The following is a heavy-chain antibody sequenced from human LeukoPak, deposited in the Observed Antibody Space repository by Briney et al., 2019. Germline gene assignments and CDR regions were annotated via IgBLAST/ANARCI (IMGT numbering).Heavy chain of an antibody. CDR3: ARLFHPALSGNYPFDY. J-gene: IGHJ4*02. CDR1: GGSIRNDY. V-gene: IGHV4-59*01. Sequence: PSETLSLTCTVSGGSIRNDYWSWIRQPPGKGLEWIAYIYYSGSTSYNPSLKSRVTISVDTSKNQFSLKLNSVTAADTAMYYCARLFHPALSGNYPFDYWGQGTLVTVSS. CDR2: IYYSGST. D-gene: IGHD1-26*01.